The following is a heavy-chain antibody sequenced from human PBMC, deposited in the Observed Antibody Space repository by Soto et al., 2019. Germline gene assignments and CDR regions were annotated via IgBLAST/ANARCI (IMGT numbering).Heavy chain of an antibody. CDR2: IWHDGSNQ. CDR3: ARDRTDTSFAT. CDR1: GFTFSTYG. Sequence: QVQLVESGGGVVQTGRSLRLSCAASGFTFSTYGMHWVRQAPGKGLEGVAVIWHDGSNQYYGDSVKGRFIISRDNSKNTLYLQMNSVRAADAAIYYCARDRTDTSFATWGQGTLVTVSS. J-gene: IGHJ4*02. D-gene: IGHD5-12*01. V-gene: IGHV3-33*01.